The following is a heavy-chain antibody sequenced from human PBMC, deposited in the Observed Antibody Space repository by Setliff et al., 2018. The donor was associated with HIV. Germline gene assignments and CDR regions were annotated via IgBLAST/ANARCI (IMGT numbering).Heavy chain of an antibody. J-gene: IGHJ3*02. CDR1: GFSFSRHY. Sequence: ASVKVSCKASGFSFSRHYIHWVRQAPGQGLEWMGMINPSDGIPSYAQKFQGRVVVTRDTSRSTVYMELSSLRSEDTAVYFCTRAFPPMIPAAFDIWGLGTLVTLSS. D-gene: IGHD3-22*01. CDR3: TRAFPPMIPAAFDI. CDR2: INPSDGIP. V-gene: IGHV1-46*01.